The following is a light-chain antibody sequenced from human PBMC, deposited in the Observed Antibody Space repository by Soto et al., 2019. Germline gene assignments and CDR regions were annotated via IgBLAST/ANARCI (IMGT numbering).Light chain of an antibody. CDR1: QSISSN. J-gene: IGKJ4*01. CDR3: QQRSNWLT. CDR2: DAS. V-gene: IGKV3-15*01. Sequence: EIVMTQSPATLSVSPGEGATLSCRASQSISSNLAWYEQKPGRAPRLLIYDASTRATGIPARFSGRGSGTEFTLTISSLQSEDFAVYYCQQRSNWLTFGGGTKVDIK.